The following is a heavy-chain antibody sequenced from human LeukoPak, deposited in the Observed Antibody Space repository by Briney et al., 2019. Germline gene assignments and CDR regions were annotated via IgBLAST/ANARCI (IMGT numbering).Heavy chain of an antibody. V-gene: IGHV4-59*01. CDR1: GGSITSYN. J-gene: IGHJ3*02. Sequence: PSETLSLTCTVSGGSITSYNWNWIRQPPPKGLEWIGFIYYGGNTNYNPSLKSRVTISVDTSKNQFSLKLSSVADADTAVYYCAREGDSSAWGDAFDIWGQGTMVTVSS. D-gene: IGHD3-22*01. CDR2: IYYGGNT. CDR3: AREGDSSAWGDAFDI.